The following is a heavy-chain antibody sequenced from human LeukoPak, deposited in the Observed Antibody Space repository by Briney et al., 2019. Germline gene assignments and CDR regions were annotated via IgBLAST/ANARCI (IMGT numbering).Heavy chain of an antibody. CDR2: IYPGDSDT. CDR1: GYSFTSYW. D-gene: IGHD1-7*01. CDR3: ATCLELELPLFDP. Sequence: GESLKISCKGSGYSFTSYWIGWVRQMPGKGLEWMGIIYPGDSDTRYSPSFQGQVTISADKSISTAYLQWSSLKPSDTAMYYSATCLELELPLFDPCGQGSLVTVSS. J-gene: IGHJ5*02. V-gene: IGHV5-51*01.